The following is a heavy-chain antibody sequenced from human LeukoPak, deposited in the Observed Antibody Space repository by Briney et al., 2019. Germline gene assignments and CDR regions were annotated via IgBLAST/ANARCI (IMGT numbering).Heavy chain of an antibody. CDR2: IDHTGST. J-gene: IGHJ6*03. CDR1: GDSISIYY. D-gene: IGHD5-18*01. Sequence: SETLSLTCSVSGDSISIYYWNWIRQPPGKGLEWIGYIDHTGSTNYNPSLNSRITISRDTSTNHFSLKLSSVTSADTAVYYCAGGYSYGPYYYYYYMDVWGKGTTVTISS. CDR3: AGGYSYGPYYYYYYMDV. V-gene: IGHV4-59*01.